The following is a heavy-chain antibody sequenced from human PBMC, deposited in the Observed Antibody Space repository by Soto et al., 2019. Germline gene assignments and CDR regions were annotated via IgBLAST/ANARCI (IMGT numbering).Heavy chain of an antibody. Sequence: SETLSLTCTVSRGSISTYYWSWIRQPPGKGLEWIGYIYYSGSTNYNPSLKSRVTISVDTSKNQFSLKLNSVTAADTAVYYCARGGGYEGNDYFDYWGQGTLVTVSS. D-gene: IGHD3-16*01. CDR3: ARGGGYEGNDYFDY. CDR1: RGSISTYY. V-gene: IGHV4-59*01. J-gene: IGHJ4*02. CDR2: IYYSGST.